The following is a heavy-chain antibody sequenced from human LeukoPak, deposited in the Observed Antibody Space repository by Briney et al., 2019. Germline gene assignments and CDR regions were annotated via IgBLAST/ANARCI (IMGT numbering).Heavy chain of an antibody. Sequence: GGSLRLSCTSSGFTFGDYAMNWVRQAPGKGLEWIGFIRSKAFGGTTQYAAAAVKGRFTISRDDSKSIAYLQLNSPKTEDTAVYYCSRVCGGDCYNAFDIWGQGTMVTVSS. V-gene: IGHV3-49*04. CDR2: IRSKAFGGTT. CDR1: GFTFGDYA. CDR3: SRVCGGDCYNAFDI. J-gene: IGHJ3*02. D-gene: IGHD2-21*01.